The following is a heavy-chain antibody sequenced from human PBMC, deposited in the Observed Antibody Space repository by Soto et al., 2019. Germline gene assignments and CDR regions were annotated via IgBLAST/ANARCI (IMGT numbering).Heavy chain of an antibody. CDR2: IKQDGSEK. CDR3: AKGDTAMEKLGY. V-gene: IGHV3-7*03. D-gene: IGHD5-18*01. J-gene: IGHJ4*02. CDR1: GFTFTTYW. Sequence: LRLSCAASGFTFTTYWMNWVRQAPGKGLEWVANIKQDGSEKYYVDSVKGRFTISRDNAKNSLYLQMNSLRAEDTAVYYCAKGDTAMEKLGYWGQGILVTVSS.